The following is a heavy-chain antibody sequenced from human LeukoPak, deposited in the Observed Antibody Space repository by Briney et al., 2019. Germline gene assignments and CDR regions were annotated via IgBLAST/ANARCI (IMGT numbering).Heavy chain of an antibody. V-gene: IGHV4-38-2*02. CDR2: LYHSGST. D-gene: IGHD6-13*01. CDR1: GYSISSGYY. Sequence: SETLSLTCTVSGYSISSGYYWGWIRQPPGKGLEWIGSLYHSGSTYYNPSLKSRVTISVDTSKNQFSLKLSSVTAADTALYYCARAGIAAAGNLNWFDPWGQGTLVTVSS. J-gene: IGHJ5*02. CDR3: ARAGIAAAGNLNWFDP.